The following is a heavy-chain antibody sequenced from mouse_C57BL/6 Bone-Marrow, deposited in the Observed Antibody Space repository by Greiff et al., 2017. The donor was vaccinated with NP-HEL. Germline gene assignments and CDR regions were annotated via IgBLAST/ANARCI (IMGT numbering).Heavy chain of an antibody. CDR1: GYTFTDYN. D-gene: IGHD2-2*01. CDR2: INPNNGGT. Sequence: VQLQQSGPELVKPGASVKMSCKASGYTFTDYNMHWVKQSHGKSLEWIGYINPNNGGTSYNQKFKGKATLTVNKSSSTAYMELRSLTSEDSAVYYCAREGEGLRRAMDYWGQGTSVTVSS. CDR3: AREGEGLRRAMDY. J-gene: IGHJ4*01. V-gene: IGHV1-22*01.